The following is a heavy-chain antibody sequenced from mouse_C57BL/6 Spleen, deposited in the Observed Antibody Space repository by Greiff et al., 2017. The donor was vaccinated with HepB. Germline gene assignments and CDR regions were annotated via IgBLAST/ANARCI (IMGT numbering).Heavy chain of an antibody. Sequence: QVQLQQPGAELVRPGTSVKLSCKASGYTFTSYWMHWVKKRPGQGLEWIGVIDPSDSYTNYNQKIKGKATLTVDKSSSTAYMQLSSLTSEDSAVYYCARDYGRGYFDYWGQGTTRTVSS. V-gene: IGHV1-59*01. J-gene: IGHJ2*01. CDR2: IDPSDSYT. D-gene: IGHD1-1*01. CDR3: ARDYGRGYFDY. CDR1: GYTFTSYW.